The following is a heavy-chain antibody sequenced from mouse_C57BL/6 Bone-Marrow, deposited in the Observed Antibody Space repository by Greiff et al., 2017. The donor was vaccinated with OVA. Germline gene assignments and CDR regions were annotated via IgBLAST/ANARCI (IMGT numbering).Heavy chain of an antibody. J-gene: IGHJ4*01. V-gene: IGHV3-6*01. CDR2: ISYGGSN. D-gene: IGHD1-1*01. Sequence: VQLQESGPGLVKPSQSLSLTCSVTGYSITSGYYWNWIRQFPGNKLEWMGYISYGGSNHYHPSLKNRISITRDTSKNQFFLKLNSGTTEDTATYYCSSVAITTVVAKGSYAMDYWGQGTSVTVSS. CDR3: SSVAITTVVAKGSYAMDY. CDR1: GYSITSGYY.